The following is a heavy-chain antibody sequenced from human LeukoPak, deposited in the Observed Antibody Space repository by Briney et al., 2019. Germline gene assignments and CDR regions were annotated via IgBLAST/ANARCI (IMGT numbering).Heavy chain of an antibody. CDR1: GYTFTSYG. CDR2: ISAYNGNT. CDR3: ASPSTSSSWYGDYYYGMDV. Sequence: GASVRVSCKASGYTFTSYGISWVRQAPGQGLEWMGWISAYNGNTNYAQKLQGRVTMTTDTSTSTAYMELRSLRSDDTAVYYCASPSTSSSWYGDYYYGMDVWGQGTTVTVSS. D-gene: IGHD6-13*01. J-gene: IGHJ6*02. V-gene: IGHV1-18*01.